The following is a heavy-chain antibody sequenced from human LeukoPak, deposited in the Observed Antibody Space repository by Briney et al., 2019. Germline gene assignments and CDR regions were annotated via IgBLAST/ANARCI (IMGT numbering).Heavy chain of an antibody. Sequence: SETLSLTCTVSGGSLRSYYWSWIRQPPGKGLESVGYIYYSGSTNYNPSLKSRVTISVDTSKSQFSLKLSSVTAADTAVYYGASLAVYDFWSGPYPHDAFDIWGQGTMVTVSS. V-gene: IGHV4-59*08. CDR1: GGSLRSYY. J-gene: IGHJ3*02. CDR3: ASLAVYDFWSGPYPHDAFDI. CDR2: IYYSGST. D-gene: IGHD3-3*01.